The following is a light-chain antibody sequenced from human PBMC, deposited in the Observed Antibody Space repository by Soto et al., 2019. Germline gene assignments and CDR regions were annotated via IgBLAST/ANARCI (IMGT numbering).Light chain of an antibody. CDR2: GAS. J-gene: IGKJ1*01. CDR3: QQYGSSPWT. Sequence: EIVLTRSPGTLPLSPGERATLSCRASQSVSSSYLAWYQQKPGQAPRLLIYGASSRATGIPDRFSGSGSGTDFTLTISRLEPEDFAVYYCQQYGSSPWTFGQGTKVDI. V-gene: IGKV3-20*01. CDR1: QSVSSSY.